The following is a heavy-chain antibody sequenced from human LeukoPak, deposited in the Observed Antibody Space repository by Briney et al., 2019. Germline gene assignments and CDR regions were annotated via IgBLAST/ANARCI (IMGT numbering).Heavy chain of an antibody. CDR1: DFTFSRYS. D-gene: IGHD4-17*01. J-gene: IGHJ6*01. CDR2: ISSSGHDI. Sequence: GGSLRLSCAASDFTFSRYSMNWFRQAPGEGLEWASSISSSGHDIYYADSVKGRFTISRDDAKNSLYLQMNSLRVEDTAVYYCARHGDGFYYGMDVWGQGTTVTVSS. CDR3: ARHGDGFYYGMDV. V-gene: IGHV3-21*01.